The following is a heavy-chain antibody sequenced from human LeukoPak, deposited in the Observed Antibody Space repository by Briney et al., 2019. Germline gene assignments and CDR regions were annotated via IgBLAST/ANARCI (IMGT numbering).Heavy chain of an antibody. CDR3: AREGSRGSNWFDP. J-gene: IGHJ5*02. CDR1: GGSFIDYY. V-gene: IGHV4-34*01. CDR2: TNQCGSA. Sequence: KSSETLSLTCAVYGGSFIDYYWSWIRQPPGRGLEWIGETNQCGSANYNPSLKSRATMSVQTSSKQFSLKLSSVTAADTAVYYCAREGSRGSNWFDPWGQGTLVTVSS. D-gene: IGHD1-26*01.